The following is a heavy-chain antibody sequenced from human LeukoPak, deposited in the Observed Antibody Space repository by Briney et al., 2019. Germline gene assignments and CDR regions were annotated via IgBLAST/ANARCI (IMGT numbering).Heavy chain of an antibody. J-gene: IGHJ3*02. V-gene: IGHV3-48*01. CDR1: GFTFSSYS. D-gene: IGHD3-22*01. CDR3: AREDTMIVIDAFDI. CDR2: ISSSSSTI. Sequence: PGGSLRLSCAASGFTFSSYSMNWVRQAPGKGLEWVSYISSSSSTIYYADSVKGRFTISRDNAKNSLYLQMNSLRAEDTAVYYCAREDTMIVIDAFDIWGQGTMVTVSS.